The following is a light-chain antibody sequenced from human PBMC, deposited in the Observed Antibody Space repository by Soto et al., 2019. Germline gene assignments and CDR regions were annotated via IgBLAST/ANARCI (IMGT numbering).Light chain of an antibody. Sequence: QSALTQPASVSGSPGQSITISCTGTSSDVGGYNYVSWYQQHPGKAPKLMIYDVSNWASGVSNRFSGSKSGNTASLTISGLQAEDEADYYCSSYTRSSLVVFGGGTELTVL. V-gene: IGLV2-14*01. J-gene: IGLJ2*01. CDR3: SSYTRSSLVV. CDR1: SSDVGGYNY. CDR2: DVS.